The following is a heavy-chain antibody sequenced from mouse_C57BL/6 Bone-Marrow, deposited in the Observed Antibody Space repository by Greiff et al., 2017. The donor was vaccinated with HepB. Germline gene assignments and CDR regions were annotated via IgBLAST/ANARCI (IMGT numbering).Heavy chain of an antibody. J-gene: IGHJ1*03. D-gene: IGHD2-10*02. CDR2: IDPSDSYT. V-gene: IGHV1-69*01. Sequence: VQLQQPGAELVMPGASVKLSCKASGYTFTSYWMHWVKQRPGQGLEWIGEIDPSDSYTNYNQKFKGKSTLTVDKSSSTAYMQLSSLTSEDSAVYYGAREYGNYWYFDVWGTGTTVTVSS. CDR1: GYTFTSYW. CDR3: AREYGNYWYFDV.